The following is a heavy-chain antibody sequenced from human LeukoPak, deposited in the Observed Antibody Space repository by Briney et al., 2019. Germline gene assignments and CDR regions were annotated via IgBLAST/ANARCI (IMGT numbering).Heavy chain of an antibody. CDR3: ARPHYDYVWGSYRPGSFDY. D-gene: IGHD3-16*02. Sequence: GGSLRLSCAASGFTFSSYAMHWVRQAPGKGLEWVAVISYGGSNKYYADSVKGRFTISRDNSKNTLYLQMNSLRTEDTAVYYCARPHYDYVWGSYRPGSFDYWGQGTLVTVSS. CDR2: ISYGGSNK. J-gene: IGHJ4*02. CDR1: GFTFSSYA. V-gene: IGHV3-30-3*01.